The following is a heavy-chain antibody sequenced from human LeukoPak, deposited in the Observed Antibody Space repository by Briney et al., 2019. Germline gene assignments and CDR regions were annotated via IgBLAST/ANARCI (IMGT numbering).Heavy chain of an antibody. V-gene: IGHV4-30-2*01. CDR1: GGSISSGGYS. Sequence: PSQTLSPTCAVSGGSISSGGYSWSWIRQPPGKGLEWIGYIYHSGSTYYNPSLKSRVTISVDRSKNQFSLKLSSVTAADTAVYYCARSPAHYCSGGSCDTHFDYWGQGTLVTVSS. J-gene: IGHJ4*02. D-gene: IGHD2-15*01. CDR2: IYHSGST. CDR3: ARSPAHYCSGGSCDTHFDY.